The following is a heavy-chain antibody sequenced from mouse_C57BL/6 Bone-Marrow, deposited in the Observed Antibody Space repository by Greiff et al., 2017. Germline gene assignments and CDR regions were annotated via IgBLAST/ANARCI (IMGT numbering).Heavy chain of an antibody. J-gene: IGHJ3*01. CDR3: ARRGGYYGSWFAD. CDR1: GYTFTSSG. D-gene: IGHD2-1*01. V-gene: IGHV1-81*01. Sequence: QVQLQQSGAELARPGASVKLSCKASGYTFTSSGISWVKQRTGQGLEWIGEIYPRSGNTYYNEKFKGKATLTADKSSSTAYMELRSLTSEDSAVYFCARRGGYYGSWFADWGQGTLVTVSA. CDR2: IYPRSGNT.